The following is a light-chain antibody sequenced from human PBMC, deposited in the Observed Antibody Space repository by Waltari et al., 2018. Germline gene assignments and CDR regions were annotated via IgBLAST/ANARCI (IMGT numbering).Light chain of an antibody. V-gene: IGKV3-15*01. Sequence: DIVMTQSPATLSVSPGERATPPCRASQSIGSNLAWYQHKPGQAPRFLIYGASTRATGIPARFSGSGSGTEFTLTISSLQSADFAVYYCQQCDGSPPTFGPGTSVDIK. J-gene: IGKJ1*01. CDR2: GAS. CDR1: QSIGSN. CDR3: QQCDGSPPT.